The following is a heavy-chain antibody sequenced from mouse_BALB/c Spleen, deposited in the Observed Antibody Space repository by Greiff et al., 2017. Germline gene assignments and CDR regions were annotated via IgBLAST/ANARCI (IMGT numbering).Heavy chain of an antibody. CDR3: ARGVYGKGGMDY. D-gene: IGHD2-1*01. CDR2: ISSGGSYT. J-gene: IGHJ4*01. CDR1: GFTFSSYA. V-gene: IGHV5-9-1*01. Sequence: EVMLVESGGGLVKPGGSLKLSCAASGFTFSSYAMSWVRQTPEKRLEWVATISSGGSYTYYPDSVKGRFTISRDNAKNTLYLQMSSLRSEDTAMYYCARGVYGKGGMDYWGQGTSVTVSS.